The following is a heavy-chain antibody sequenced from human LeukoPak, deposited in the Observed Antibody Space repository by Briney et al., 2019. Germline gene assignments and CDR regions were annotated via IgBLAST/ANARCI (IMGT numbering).Heavy chain of an antibody. CDR2: IIPMFDTA. V-gene: IGHV1-69*13. Sequence: SVKVSCKASGGTFSSYAITWVRQAPGQGLKWMGGIIPMFDTADYAQKFQDRVTITADESTSTAYMELSSLRSEDTAVYYCARCPWLRDGQGAYYFDYWGQGTLVTVSS. J-gene: IGHJ4*02. CDR1: GGTFSSYA. CDR3: ARCPWLRDGQGAYYFDY. D-gene: IGHD5-12*01.